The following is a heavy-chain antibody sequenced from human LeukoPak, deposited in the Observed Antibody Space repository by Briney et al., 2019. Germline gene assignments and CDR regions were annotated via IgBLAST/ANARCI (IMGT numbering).Heavy chain of an antibody. Sequence: GGSLRLSCAASGFTFSSYAMHWVRQAPGKGLEWVAVISYDGSNKYYADSVKGRFTISRDNSKNTLYLQMNSLRAEDTAVYYCARDGGATGYYPFDYWGQGTLVTVSS. CDR2: ISYDGSNK. D-gene: IGHD3-9*01. V-gene: IGHV3-30*04. CDR1: GFTFSSYA. CDR3: ARDGGATGYYPFDY. J-gene: IGHJ4*02.